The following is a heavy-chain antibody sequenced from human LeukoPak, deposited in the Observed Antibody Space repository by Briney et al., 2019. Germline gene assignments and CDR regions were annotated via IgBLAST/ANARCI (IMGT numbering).Heavy chain of an antibody. V-gene: IGHV4-39*07. CDR3: AREERYCDFWSGYENPDAFDI. D-gene: IGHD3-3*01. CDR2: IYYSGST. J-gene: IGHJ3*02. Sequence: SETLSLTCTVSGGSISSSSYYWGWIRQPPGRGLEWIGSIYYSGSTYYNPSLKSRATISVDTSKNQFSLKLSSVTAADTAVYYCAREERYCDFWSGYENPDAFDIWGQGTMVTVSS. CDR1: GGSISSSSYY.